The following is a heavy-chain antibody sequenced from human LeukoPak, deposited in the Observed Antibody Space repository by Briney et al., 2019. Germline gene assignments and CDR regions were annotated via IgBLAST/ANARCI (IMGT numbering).Heavy chain of an antibody. CDR2: ISGSGGST. V-gene: IGHV3-23*01. J-gene: IGHJ4*02. CDR3: AKDSETGSSGWFDY. D-gene: IGHD6-19*01. Sequence: GGSLRLSCAASGFPFSSYAMSGVGQAPGRGLEGVSAISGSGGSTYYADSVKGRFTISRDNSKNTLYLQMNSLRAEDTAVYYCAKDSETGSSGWFDYWGQGTLVTVSS. CDR1: GFPFSSYA.